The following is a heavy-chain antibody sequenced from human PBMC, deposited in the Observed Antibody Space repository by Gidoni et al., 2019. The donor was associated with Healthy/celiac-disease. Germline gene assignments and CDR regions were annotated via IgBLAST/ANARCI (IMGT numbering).Heavy chain of an antibody. V-gene: IGHV4-38-2*02. D-gene: IGHD3-3*01. CDR2: IYHSGST. CDR1: GYSISSGYY. CDR3: ARVRNWSGSRGWFDP. Sequence: QVQLQESGPGLVKPSETLSLTCTVSGYSISSGYYWGWIRQPPGKGLEWIGSIYHSGSTYYNPSLKSRVTISVDTSKNQFSLKLSSVTAADTAVYYCARVRNWSGSRGWFDPWGQGTLVTVSS. J-gene: IGHJ5*02.